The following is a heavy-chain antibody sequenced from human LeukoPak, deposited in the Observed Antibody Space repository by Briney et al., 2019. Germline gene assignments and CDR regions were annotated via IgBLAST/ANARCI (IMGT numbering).Heavy chain of an antibody. CDR3: ARTGTYYYYYMDV. CDR1: GFTFDDYG. CDR2: INWNGGST. V-gene: IGHV3-20*04. J-gene: IGHJ6*03. Sequence: GGSLRLSCAASGFTFDDYGMSWVRQAPGKGLKWVSGINWNGGSTGYADSVKGRFTISRDNAKNSLYLQMSSLRAEDTALYYCARTGTYYYYYMDVWGKGTTVTVSS. D-gene: IGHD1-7*01.